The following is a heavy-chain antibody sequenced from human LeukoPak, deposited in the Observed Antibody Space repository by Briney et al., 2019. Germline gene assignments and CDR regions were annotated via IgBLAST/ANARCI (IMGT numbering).Heavy chain of an antibody. D-gene: IGHD3-10*01. CDR3: AKDFQFRWFGES. Sequence: GGSLRLSCAASGFTFSSYAMGWVRQAPGKGLEWVSGISGRGGSTYYADSVKGRFTISRDHSKNTLYPQMNSLRAEDTAVYYCAKDFQFRWFGESWGQGTLVTVSS. V-gene: IGHV3-23*01. CDR1: GFTFSSYA. J-gene: IGHJ5*02. CDR2: ISGRGGST.